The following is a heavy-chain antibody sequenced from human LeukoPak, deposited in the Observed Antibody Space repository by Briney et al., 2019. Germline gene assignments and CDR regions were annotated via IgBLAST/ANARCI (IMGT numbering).Heavy chain of an antibody. CDR3: ARRYCSSTSCLLDY. CDR1: GFTFSSYE. Sequence: SGGSLRLSCAASGFTFSSYEMNWVRQAPGKGLEWLSYISTSGTTIFYAESLKGRFTISRDNAKNSLWLQMNGLRAEDTAVYYCARRYCSSTSCLLDYWGQGTLVTVSS. CDR2: ISTSGTTI. D-gene: IGHD2-2*01. V-gene: IGHV3-48*03. J-gene: IGHJ4*02.